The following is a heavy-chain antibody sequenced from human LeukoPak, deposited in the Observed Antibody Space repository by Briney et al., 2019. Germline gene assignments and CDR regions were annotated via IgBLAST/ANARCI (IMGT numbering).Heavy chain of an antibody. V-gene: IGHV1-8*03. CDR2: MNPNSGNT. CDR1: GYTFTSYD. Sequence: ASVKVSCKAPGYTFTSYDINWVRQATGQGLEWMGWMNPNSGNTGYAQKFQGRVTITRNTSISTAYMELSSLRSEDTAVYYCARGSSNLPSYYYYYYYMDVWGKGTTVTVSS. J-gene: IGHJ6*03. CDR3: ARGSSNLPSYYYYYYYMDV. D-gene: IGHD4-11*01.